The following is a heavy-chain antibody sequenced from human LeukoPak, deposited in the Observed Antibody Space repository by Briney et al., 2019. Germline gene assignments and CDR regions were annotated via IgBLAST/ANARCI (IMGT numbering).Heavy chain of an antibody. V-gene: IGHV3-23*01. CDR2: ISGSGGST. CDR3: AKATYSGSYDFAN. CDR1: GFTFSNYV. J-gene: IGHJ4*02. D-gene: IGHD1-26*01. Sequence: PGGSLSLSCAASGFTFSNYVMSWVRQAPGKGLEWVSAISGSGGSTSYADSVKGRFTISRDNSKSTLYLQMNSLRAEDTAVYYCAKATYSGSYDFANWGQGTLVTVSS.